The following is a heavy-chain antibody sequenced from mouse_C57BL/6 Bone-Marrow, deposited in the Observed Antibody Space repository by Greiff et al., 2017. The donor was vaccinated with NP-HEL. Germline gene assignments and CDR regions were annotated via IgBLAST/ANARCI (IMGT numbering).Heavy chain of an antibody. V-gene: IGHV1-81*01. CDR2: IYPRSGNT. CDR1: GYTFTSYG. Sequence: QVQLKQSGAELARPGASVKLSCKASGYTFTSYGISWVKQRTGQGLEWIGEIYPRSGNTYYNEKFKGKATLTADKSSSTAYMELRSLTSEDSAVYFCARGPFYYYGRSSYFDYWGQGTTLTVSS. CDR3: ARGPFYYYGRSSYFDY. D-gene: IGHD1-1*01. J-gene: IGHJ2*01.